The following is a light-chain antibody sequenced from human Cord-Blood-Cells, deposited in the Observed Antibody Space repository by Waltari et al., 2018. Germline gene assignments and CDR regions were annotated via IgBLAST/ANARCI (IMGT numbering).Light chain of an antibody. Sequence: QSALTQPPSASGSPGPPVTISCTGTSSDVGGYNYVSWYQQHPGNAPKLMIYEVSKRPSGVPDRFSGSKSGNTASLTVSGLQAEDEADYYCSSYAGSNNLVFGGGTKLTVL. CDR2: EVS. V-gene: IGLV2-8*01. CDR1: SSDVGGYNY. J-gene: IGLJ3*02. CDR3: SSYAGSNNLV.